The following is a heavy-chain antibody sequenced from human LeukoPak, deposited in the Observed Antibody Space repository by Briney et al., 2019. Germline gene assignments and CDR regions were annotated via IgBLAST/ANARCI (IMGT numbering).Heavy chain of an antibody. CDR1: GGSFSGYY. CDR3: ARDHSSGWYSDP. D-gene: IGHD6-19*01. CDR2: INHSGST. J-gene: IGHJ5*02. V-gene: IGHV4-34*01. Sequence: PSETLSLTCAVYGGSFSGYYWSWIRQPPGKGLEWIGEINHSGSTNYNPSLKSRVTISVDTSKNQFSLKLSSVTAADTAVYYCARDHSSGWYSDPWGQGTLVTVSS.